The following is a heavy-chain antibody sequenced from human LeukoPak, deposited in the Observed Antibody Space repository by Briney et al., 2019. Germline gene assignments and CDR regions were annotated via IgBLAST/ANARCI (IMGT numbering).Heavy chain of an antibody. CDR3: ARYSGSYLRGLAD. V-gene: IGHV3-72*01. Sequence: GGSLRLSCAVSGFIFSDHYMDWVRQAPGKGLEWVGRIRNKANCYATEYAASVKGRFTISRDDSKNSLYLQMNSLKTEDTAMYYCARYSGSYLRGLADWGQGTMVTVSS. CDR2: IRNKANCYAT. CDR1: GFIFSDHY. J-gene: IGHJ3*01. D-gene: IGHD1-26*01.